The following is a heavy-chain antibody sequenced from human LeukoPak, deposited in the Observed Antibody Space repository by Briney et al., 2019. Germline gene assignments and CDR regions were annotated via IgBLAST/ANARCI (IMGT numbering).Heavy chain of an antibody. CDR3: VRGGSYTFDP. J-gene: IGHJ5*02. D-gene: IGHD1-26*01. CDR2: IKEDGSEK. V-gene: IGHV3-7*01. CDR1: GLTLSLYW. Sequence: GGSLRLSCSASGLTLSLYWMTWVRQAPGKGLEWVASIKEDGSEKSYVDSVKGRFTISRDNAKNSLYLQMNSLGAEDTAVYYCVRGGSYTFDPWGQGILVTVSS.